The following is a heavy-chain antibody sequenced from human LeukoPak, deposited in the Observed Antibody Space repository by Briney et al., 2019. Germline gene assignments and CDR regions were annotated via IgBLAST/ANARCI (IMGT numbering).Heavy chain of an antibody. CDR1: GGSPSGFF. J-gene: IGHJ4*02. Sequence: KPLGAPCLSRVDPGGSPSGFFSGWVRAPPGKGLGWIGFIYYSGSANYNPSLKSRVTMSVDTSKNQFSLKLSSVTAADTAFYYCARDRDSSGWFDYWGQGTLVTVSS. CDR3: ARDRDSSGWFDY. CDR2: IYYSGSA. V-gene: IGHV4-59*01. D-gene: IGHD6-19*01.